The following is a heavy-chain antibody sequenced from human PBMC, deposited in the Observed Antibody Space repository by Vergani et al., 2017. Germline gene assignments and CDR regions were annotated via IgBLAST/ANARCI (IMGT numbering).Heavy chain of an antibody. V-gene: IGHV4-30-4*08. CDR1: GGSISSGDYY. Sequence: QVQLQESGPGLVKPSQTLSLTCTVSGGSISSGDYYWSWIRQPPGKGLEWIGYIYYSGSTYYNPFLKSRVTISVDTSKNQFSLKLSSVTAADTAVYYCARGAHGYYCSGGSCPFDYWGQGTLVTVSS. J-gene: IGHJ4*02. CDR2: IYYSGST. D-gene: IGHD2-15*01. CDR3: ARGAHGYYCSGGSCPFDY.